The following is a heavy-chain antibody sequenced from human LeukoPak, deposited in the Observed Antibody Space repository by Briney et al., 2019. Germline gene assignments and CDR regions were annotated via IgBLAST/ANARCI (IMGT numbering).Heavy chain of an antibody. CDR2: IYPGDSDT. CDR3: ARETPEDYGDFGYYYYGMDV. CDR1: AYSFTSYW. J-gene: IGHJ6*02. V-gene: IGHV5-51*01. Sequence: KGGESLKISCKGSAYSFTSYWIGWVRQMPGKGLEWMGIIYPGDSDTRYSPSFQGQVTISADKSISTAYLQWSSLKASDTAMYYCARETPEDYGDFGYYYYGMDVWGQGTTVTVSS. D-gene: IGHD4-17*01.